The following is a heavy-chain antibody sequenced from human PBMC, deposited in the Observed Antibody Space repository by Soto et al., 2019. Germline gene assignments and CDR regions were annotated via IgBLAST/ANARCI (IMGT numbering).Heavy chain of an antibody. V-gene: IGHV1-18*01. J-gene: IGHJ4*01. Sequence: ASVKVSCKASGYISTSYGISWVRQAPGQGLEWMGWINGYNGNTNYAQKLQGRVTMTTDTSTNIAYMELRSLRSDDTAVYYCARDQDIITFGGVIVIPTPSLYWG. CDR3: ARDQDIITFGGVIVIPTPSLY. CDR1: GYISTSYG. D-gene: IGHD3-16*02. CDR2: INGYNGNT.